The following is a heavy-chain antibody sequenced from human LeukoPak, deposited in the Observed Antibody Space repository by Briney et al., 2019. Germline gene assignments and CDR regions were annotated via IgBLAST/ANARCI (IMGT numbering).Heavy chain of an antibody. D-gene: IGHD1-26*01. J-gene: IGHJ4*02. CDR2: IKQDGSEK. V-gene: IGHV3-7*04. CDR3: AGAPYSGSFSRYFDY. CDR1: GFTFSSYW. Sequence: GGSLRLSCAASGFTFSSYWMSWVRQAPGKGLEWVANIKQDGSEKYYVDSVKGRFTISRDNAKNSLYLQMNRLRAEDTAVYYCAGAPYSGSFSRYFDYWGQGTLVTVSS.